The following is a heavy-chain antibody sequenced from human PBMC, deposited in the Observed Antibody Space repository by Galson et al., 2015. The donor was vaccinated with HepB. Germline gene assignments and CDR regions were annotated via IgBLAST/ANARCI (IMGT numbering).Heavy chain of an antibody. V-gene: IGHV1-46*01. D-gene: IGHD6-13*01. CDR2: INPSGGST. J-gene: IGHJ4*02. CDR3: ARDDRAYPPPGIAAVSLLDY. CDR1: GYTFTSYY. Sequence: SVKVSCKASGYTFTSYYMHWVRQAPGQGLEWMGIINPSGGSTSYAQKFQGRVTMTRDTSTSTVYMELSSLRSEDTAVYYCARDDRAYPPPGIAAVSLLDYWGQGTLVTVSS.